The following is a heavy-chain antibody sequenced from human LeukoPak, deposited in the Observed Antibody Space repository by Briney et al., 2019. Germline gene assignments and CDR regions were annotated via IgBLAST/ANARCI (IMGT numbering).Heavy chain of an antibody. V-gene: IGHV1-18*01. CDR3: ARGPNLYYYDSSGYYYEDY. CDR2: SSAYNGNT. D-gene: IGHD3-22*01. Sequence: ASVKVSCKASGDTFTSYGITWVRQAPGQGLEWMGWSSAYNGNTNYAQKLQGRVTMTTDTSTSTAYMELRSLRSDDTAVYYCARGPNLYYYDSSGYYYEDYWGQGTLVTVSS. CDR1: GDTFTSYG. J-gene: IGHJ4*02.